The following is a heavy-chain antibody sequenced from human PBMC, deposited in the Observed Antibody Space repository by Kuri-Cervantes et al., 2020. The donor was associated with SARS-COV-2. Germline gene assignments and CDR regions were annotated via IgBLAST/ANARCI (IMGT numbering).Heavy chain of an antibody. J-gene: IGHJ4*02. D-gene: IGHD6-6*01. V-gene: IGHV3-21*01. CDR3: ARDFSSSGGFDY. Sequence: GGSLRLSCEASGFTFSTYSMNWVRQAPGKGLQWVASISSSGSYIHYADSVRGRFTISRDNAKNSLYLQMNSLRAEDTAVYYCARDFSSSGGFDYWGQGTLVTVSS. CDR2: ISSSGSYI. CDR1: GFTFSTYS.